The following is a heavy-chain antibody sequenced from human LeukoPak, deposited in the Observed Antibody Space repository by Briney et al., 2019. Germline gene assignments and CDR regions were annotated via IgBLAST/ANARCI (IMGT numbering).Heavy chain of an antibody. V-gene: IGHV1-18*01. D-gene: IGHD3-16*01. CDR3: ARESVEVWGPPIIEHAFDI. Sequence: GASVKVSCKASGYTFTSYGISWVRQAPGQGLEWKGWISAYNGNTNYAQKLQGRVTMTTDTSTSTAYMELRSLRSDDTAVYYCARESVEVWGPPIIEHAFDIWGQGTMVTVSS. J-gene: IGHJ3*02. CDR1: GYTFTSYG. CDR2: ISAYNGNT.